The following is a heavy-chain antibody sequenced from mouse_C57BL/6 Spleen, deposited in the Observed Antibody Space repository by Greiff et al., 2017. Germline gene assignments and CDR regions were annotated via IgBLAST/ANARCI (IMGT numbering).Heavy chain of an antibody. D-gene: IGHD1-1*01. J-gene: IGHJ1*03. CDR2: INPNNGGT. V-gene: IGHV1-26*01. Sequence: EVQLQQSGPELVKPGASVKISCKASGYTFTDYYMNWVKQSHGKSLEWIGDINPNNGGTSYNQKFKGKATLTVDKSSSTAYMELRSLTSEDSAVYYCARSRDYYGSSWYFDVWGTGTTVTVSS. CDR3: ARSRDYYGSSWYFDV. CDR1: GYTFTDYY.